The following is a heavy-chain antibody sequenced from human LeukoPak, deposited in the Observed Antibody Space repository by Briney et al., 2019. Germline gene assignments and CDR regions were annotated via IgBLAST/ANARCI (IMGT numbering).Heavy chain of an antibody. CDR1: GFTFSSYS. D-gene: IGHD1-26*01. Sequence: GGSLRLSCAASGFTFSSYSMNWVRQAPGKGLEWVSSISSSSSYIYYADSVKGRFTISRDNAKNSLYLQMNSLRAEDTAVYYCARAIPSIQREPPPDRYYFDYWGQGTLVTVSS. V-gene: IGHV3-21*01. CDR3: ARAIPSIQREPPPDRYYFDY. J-gene: IGHJ4*02. CDR2: ISSSSSYI.